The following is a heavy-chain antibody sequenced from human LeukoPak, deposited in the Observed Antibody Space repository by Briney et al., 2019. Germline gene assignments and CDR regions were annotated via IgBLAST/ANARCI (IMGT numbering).Heavy chain of an antibody. CDR2: IVVGSGNT. Sequence: SVKVSCKASGFTFTSSAMQWVRQARGQRLEWIGWIVVGSGNTNYAQKFQERVTITRDMSTSTAYMELSSLRSEDTAVYYCARNQYSSSAYYYYYYMDVWGKGTTVTVSS. CDR1: GFTFTSSA. V-gene: IGHV1-58*02. J-gene: IGHJ6*03. D-gene: IGHD6-6*01. CDR3: ARNQYSSSAYYYYYYMDV.